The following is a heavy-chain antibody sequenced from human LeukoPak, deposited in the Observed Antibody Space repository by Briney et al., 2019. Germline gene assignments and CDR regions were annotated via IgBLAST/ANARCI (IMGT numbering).Heavy chain of an antibody. Sequence: PSEILSLTCTVSGGSISSGDYYWSWIRQPPGKGLEWIGYIYYSGSTYYNPSLKSRVTISVDTSKNQFSLKLSSVTAADTAVYYCARETLHDSNWFDPWGQGTLVTVSS. CDR2: IYYSGST. V-gene: IGHV4-30-4*01. CDR3: ARETLHDSNWFDP. J-gene: IGHJ5*02. CDR1: GGSISSGDYY. D-gene: IGHD3-22*01.